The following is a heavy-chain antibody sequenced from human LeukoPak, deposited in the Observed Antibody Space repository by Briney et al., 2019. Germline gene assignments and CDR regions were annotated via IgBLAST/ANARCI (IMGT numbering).Heavy chain of an antibody. CDR3: AGHYDSSGYRVDVFDI. D-gene: IGHD3-22*01. CDR2: IKQDGSEK. J-gene: IGHJ3*02. Sequence: PGGSLRLSCAASGFTFSSYWMSWVRQAPGQGLEWVANIKQDGSEKYYVDSVKGRFTISRDNAKNSLYLQMNSLRAEDTAVYYCAGHYDSSGYRVDVFDIWGQGTMVTVSS. CDR1: GFTFSSYW. V-gene: IGHV3-7*01.